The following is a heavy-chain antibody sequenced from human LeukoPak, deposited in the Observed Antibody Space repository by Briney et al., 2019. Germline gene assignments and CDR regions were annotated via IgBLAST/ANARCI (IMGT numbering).Heavy chain of an antibody. J-gene: IGHJ4*02. CDR1: GFTFSSYN. CDR2: LSGSGRAT. V-gene: IGHV3-23*01. CDR3: AKDPSGSYLLNFDY. D-gene: IGHD1-26*01. Sequence: PGGSLRLSCVASGFTFSSYNMIWVRQAPGKGLEWVSGLSGSGRATYYAHSVKGRFTISRENSKNTMFLQMHSLRVDDTAVYYCAKDPSGSYLLNFDYWGQGTLVTVSS.